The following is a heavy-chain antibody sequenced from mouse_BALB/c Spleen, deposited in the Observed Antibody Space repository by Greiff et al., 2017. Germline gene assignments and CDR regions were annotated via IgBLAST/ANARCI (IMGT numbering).Heavy chain of an antibody. J-gene: IGHJ4*01. D-gene: IGHD1-1*01. Sequence: EVKLVESGGGLVQPGGSMKLSCVASGFTFSNYWMNWVRQSPEKGLEWVAEIRLKSNNYATHYAESVKGRFTISRDDSKSSVYLQMNNLRAEDTGIYYCTRGATVAYAMDYWGQGTSVTVSS. CDR1: GFTFSNYW. CDR2: IRLKSNNYAT. CDR3: TRGATVAYAMDY. V-gene: IGHV6-6*02.